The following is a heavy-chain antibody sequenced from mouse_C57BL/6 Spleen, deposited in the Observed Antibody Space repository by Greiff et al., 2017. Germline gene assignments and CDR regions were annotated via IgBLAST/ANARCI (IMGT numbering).Heavy chain of an antibody. D-gene: IGHD3-2*02. V-gene: IGHV1-43*01. J-gene: IGHJ4*01. CDR1: GYSFTGYY. CDR2: INPSTGGT. Sequence: EVQLQESGPELVKPGASVKISCKASGYSFTGYYMHWVKQSSEKSLEWIGEINPSTGGTSYNQKFKGKATLTVDKSSSTASMQLKSLTSEDSAVYYCAPGSSGYAMDYWGQGTSVTVSS. CDR3: APGSSGYAMDY.